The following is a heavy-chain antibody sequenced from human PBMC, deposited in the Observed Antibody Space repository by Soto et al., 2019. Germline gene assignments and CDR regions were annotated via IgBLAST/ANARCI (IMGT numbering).Heavy chain of an antibody. CDR2: IADDGSNK. CDR3: AKDLPVRGYSYGFYYYGMDV. J-gene: IGHJ6*02. V-gene: IGHV3-30*18. D-gene: IGHD5-18*01. Sequence: PXGSLRISCAAAGFIFSSYGMHWVRQAPGRGLDWVALIADDGSNKYYADSVKGRFTISRDNSKNTLYLQMNSLRAEDTAVYYCAKDLPVRGYSYGFYYYGMDVWGHGTTVTVSS. CDR1: GFIFSSYG.